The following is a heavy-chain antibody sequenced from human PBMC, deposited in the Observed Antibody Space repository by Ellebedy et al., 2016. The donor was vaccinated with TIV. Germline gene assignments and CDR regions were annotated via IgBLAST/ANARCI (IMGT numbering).Heavy chain of an antibody. CDR2: IYYSGST. CDR1: GGSISSSSYY. J-gene: IGHJ5*02. Sequence: GSLRLSXTVSGGSISSSSYYWGWIRQPPGKGLEWIGSIYYSGSTYYNPSLKSRVTISVDTSKNQFSLKLSSVTAADTAVYYCARGSPKGWFDPWGQGTLVTVSS. CDR3: ARGSPKGWFDP. V-gene: IGHV4-39*01.